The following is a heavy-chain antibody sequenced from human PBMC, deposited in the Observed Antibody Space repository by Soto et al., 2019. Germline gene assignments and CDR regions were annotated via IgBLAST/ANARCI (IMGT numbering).Heavy chain of an antibody. CDR1: GHTFTSYA. J-gene: IGHJ5*02. Sequence: GASVKVSCKASGHTFTSYAMHWVRQAPGQRLEWMGWINAGNGNTKYSQKFQGRVTITRDTSASTAYMELSSLRSEDTAVYYCARALSYFVWFDPWGQGTLVTVSS. CDR2: INAGNGNT. V-gene: IGHV1-3*01. D-gene: IGHD5-18*01. CDR3: ARALSYFVWFDP.